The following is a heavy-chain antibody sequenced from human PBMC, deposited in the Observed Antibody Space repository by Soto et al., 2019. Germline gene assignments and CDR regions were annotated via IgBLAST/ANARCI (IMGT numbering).Heavy chain of an antibody. CDR2: IIPIFGTA. J-gene: IGHJ5*02. CDR1: GGTFSSYA. CDR3: ASLAAAGTWFDP. Sequence: QVQLVQSGAEVKKPGSSVKVSCKASGGTFSSYAISWVRQAPGQGLEWMGGIIPIFGTANYAQKFQGRVTITAEESTSTAYMEMSSLRSEDTAVYYCASLAAAGTWFDPWGQGTLVTVSS. V-gene: IGHV1-69*01. D-gene: IGHD6-13*01.